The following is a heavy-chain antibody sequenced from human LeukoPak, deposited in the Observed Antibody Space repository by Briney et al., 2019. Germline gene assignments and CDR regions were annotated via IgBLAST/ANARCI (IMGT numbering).Heavy chain of an antibody. V-gene: IGHV3-66*01. J-gene: IGHJ4*02. CDR3: AGEYYDYVWGSYDY. CDR1: GFTVSSNY. Sequence: GGSLRLSCAASGFTVSSNYMSWVRQAPGKGLEWVSVIYSGGSTYYADSVKGRFTISRDNSKNTLYLQMNSLRAEDTAVYYCAGEYYDYVWGSYDYWGQGTLVTVSS. CDR2: IYSGGST. D-gene: IGHD3-16*01.